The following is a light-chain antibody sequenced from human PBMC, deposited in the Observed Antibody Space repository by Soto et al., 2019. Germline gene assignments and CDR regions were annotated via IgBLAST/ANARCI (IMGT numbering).Light chain of an antibody. J-gene: IGKJ2*01. Sequence: DIVMTQSPDSLAVSLGERATIHCKSSQRVLYSSNNKNYLAWYQQKPGQPPKLLIYWASTRESGVPDRFSGSESGTDFTLTISSLQAEDVAVYYCQQYYSTPYTFGQGTKLEIK. V-gene: IGKV4-1*01. CDR2: WAS. CDR3: QQYYSTPYT. CDR1: QRVLYSSNNKNY.